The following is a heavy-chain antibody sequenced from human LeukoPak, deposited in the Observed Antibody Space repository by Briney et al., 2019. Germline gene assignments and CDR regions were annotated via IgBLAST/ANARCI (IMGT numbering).Heavy chain of an antibody. J-gene: IGHJ4*02. Sequence: PGGSLRLSCAASGFTLSSYWMSWVRQAPGKGLEWVANIKEDGSEKYYVDSVEGRFTVSRDNAKNSLYLQMNSLRAEDTAVYFCARDEITMPHRKDYWGQGTLVTVSS. CDR1: GFTLSSYW. D-gene: IGHD3-10*01. V-gene: IGHV3-7*04. CDR2: IKEDGSEK. CDR3: ARDEITMPHRKDY.